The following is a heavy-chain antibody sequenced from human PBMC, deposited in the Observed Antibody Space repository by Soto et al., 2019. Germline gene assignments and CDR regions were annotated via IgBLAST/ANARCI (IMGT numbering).Heavy chain of an antibody. CDR1: GDSISSADYY. CDR3: ARDLWVEPELYYYGMDV. J-gene: IGHJ6*02. V-gene: IGHV4-30-4*01. D-gene: IGHD1-1*01. Sequence: PSETLSLTCTVSGDSISSADYYWSWIRQTPGKGLEWIGHIFYSGTIYYNPSLKSRLTISVDTSKNHFSLRLTSVTAADTAVYYCARDLWVEPELYYYGMDVWGQGTTVTVS. CDR2: IFYSGTI.